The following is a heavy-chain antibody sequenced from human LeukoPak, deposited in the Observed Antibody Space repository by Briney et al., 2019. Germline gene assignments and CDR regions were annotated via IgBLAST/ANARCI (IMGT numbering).Heavy chain of an antibody. D-gene: IGHD3-16*02. V-gene: IGHV1-69*06. CDR2: IIPIFGTA. Sequence: GASVKVSCKASGGTFSSYAISWVRQAPGQGLEWMGGIIPIFGTANYAQKFQGRVTITADKSTSTAYMELSSLRSEDTAVYYCAGSFGGVIYYFDYWGQGTLVTVSS. CDR3: AGSFGGVIYYFDY. J-gene: IGHJ4*02. CDR1: GGTFSSYA.